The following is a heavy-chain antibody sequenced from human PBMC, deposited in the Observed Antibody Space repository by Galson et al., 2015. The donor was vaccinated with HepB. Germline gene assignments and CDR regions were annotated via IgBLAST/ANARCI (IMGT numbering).Heavy chain of an antibody. CDR2: IVVGRGNT. CDR1: GFTFTSSA. CDR3: AAAAWAHAFDI. J-gene: IGHJ3*02. V-gene: IGHV1-58*01. Sequence: SVKVSCTASGFTFTSSAVQWVRQARGKRLEWVGWIVVGRGNTNYAQSVRERVTITRDMFTSTASMELSSLRAEYTAVYYCAAAAWAHAFDIWGQGTMFTVSS.